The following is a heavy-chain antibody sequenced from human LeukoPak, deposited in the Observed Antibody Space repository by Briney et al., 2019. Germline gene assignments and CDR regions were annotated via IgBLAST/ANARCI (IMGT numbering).Heavy chain of an antibody. Sequence: LGESLKISCKGSGYSFTSYWIGWVRQMPGKGLEWMGTIYPGDSDIRYSPPSQGQVIISADKSISTAYLQWSSLKASDTAMYYCAGLRAQATGGMDVWGQGTTVTVSS. J-gene: IGHJ6*02. CDR3: AGLRAQATGGMDV. CDR2: IYPGDSDI. CDR1: GYSFTSYW. D-gene: IGHD1-26*01. V-gene: IGHV5-51*01.